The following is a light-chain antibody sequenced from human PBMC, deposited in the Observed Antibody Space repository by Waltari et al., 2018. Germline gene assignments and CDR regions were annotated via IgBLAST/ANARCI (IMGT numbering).Light chain of an antibody. CDR1: QSVSSNY. CDR2: DAS. J-gene: IGKJ1*01. Sequence: EIVLTQSPGTLSLSPGERATLSCRASQSVSSNYLAWYQHKPGQAPILVIYDASTRATGIPDRFSGSWSGTDFTLTISRLEPEDFAVYYCQQYGSSPRTFGQGTKVEIK. V-gene: IGKV3-20*01. CDR3: QQYGSSPRT.